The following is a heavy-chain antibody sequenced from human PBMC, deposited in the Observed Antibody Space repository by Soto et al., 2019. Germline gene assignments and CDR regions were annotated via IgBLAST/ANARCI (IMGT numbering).Heavy chain of an antibody. J-gene: IGHJ1*01. CDR3: ARETRGVTGDFQH. Sequence: GGSLRLSCAASGFTFSSYSMNWVRQAPGKGLEWVSYISSSSSSTIYYADSVKGRFTISRDNAKNSLYLQMNSLRAEDTAVYYCARETRGVTGDFQHWGQGTLVTVSS. CDR1: GFTFSSYS. CDR2: ISSSSSSTI. D-gene: IGHD2-21*02. V-gene: IGHV3-48*01.